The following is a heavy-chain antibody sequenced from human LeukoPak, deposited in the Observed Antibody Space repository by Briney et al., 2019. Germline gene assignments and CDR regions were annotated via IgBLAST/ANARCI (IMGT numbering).Heavy chain of an antibody. Sequence: GGSLRLSCAASGFTFSSYAMHWIRQAPGKGLEWVSYISSSGNTIYYADSVKGRFTISRDNAKNSLYLQMNSLRAEDTAVYYCARDQYYYDSSAPPLYWGQGTLVTVSS. V-gene: IGHV3-48*03. J-gene: IGHJ4*02. CDR2: ISSSGNTI. CDR3: ARDQYYYDSSAPPLY. D-gene: IGHD3-22*01. CDR1: GFTFSSYA.